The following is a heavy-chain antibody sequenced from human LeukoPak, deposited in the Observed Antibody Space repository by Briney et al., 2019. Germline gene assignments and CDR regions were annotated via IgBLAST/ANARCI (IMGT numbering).Heavy chain of an antibody. Sequence: GGSLRLSCAASGFTFGSYWMHWVRQAPGKGLVCVSRINSDGSSTSYADSVKGRFTISRDNAKNTLYLQMNSLRAEETAVCYCARALPSYYYDSSGYTPFDYWGQGTLVTVSS. V-gene: IGHV3-74*01. D-gene: IGHD3-22*01. CDR2: INSDGSST. CDR1: GFTFGSYW. J-gene: IGHJ4*02. CDR3: ARALPSYYYDSSGYTPFDY.